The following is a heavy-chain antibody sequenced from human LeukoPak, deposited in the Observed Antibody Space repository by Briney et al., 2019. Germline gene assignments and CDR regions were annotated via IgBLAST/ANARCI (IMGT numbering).Heavy chain of an antibody. CDR2: INHSGST. CDR3: ARRVVLRYYGSGSFYDP. Sequence: SETLSLTCAVYGGSFSGYYWSWIRQPPGKGLEWIGEINHSGSTNYNPSLKSRVTMSVDTSKNQFSLKLSSVTAADTALYYCARRVVLRYYGSGSFYDPWGQGTLVTVSS. D-gene: IGHD3-10*01. J-gene: IGHJ5*02. CDR1: GGSFSGYY. V-gene: IGHV4-34*01.